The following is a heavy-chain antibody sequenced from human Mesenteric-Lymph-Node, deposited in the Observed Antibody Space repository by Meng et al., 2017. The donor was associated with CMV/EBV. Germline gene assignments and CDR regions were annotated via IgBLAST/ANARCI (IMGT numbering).Heavy chain of an antibody. V-gene: IGHV2-5*02. CDR1: GFSISTRGVG. CDR2: IYWDDDK. D-gene: IGHD6-13*01. J-gene: IGHJ4*02. Sequence: QITLKESCPTLVKTTQTLTLTCPFPGFSISTRGVGVGWIRQPPGNALEWLALIYWDDDKRYSPSLKSRLTITKDTSKNQVVLTMTNMDPVDTATYYCAHSSGIAAAGPFYFDYWGQGTLVTVSS. CDR3: AHSSGIAAAGPFYFDY.